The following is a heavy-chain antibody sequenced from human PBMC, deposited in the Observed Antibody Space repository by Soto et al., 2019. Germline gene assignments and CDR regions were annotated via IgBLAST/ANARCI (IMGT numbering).Heavy chain of an antibody. CDR1: GFTFRSYW. D-gene: IGHD2-2*01. CDR2: IKQDGSEK. V-gene: IGHV3-7*01. Sequence: PGGSMRLXCAASGFTFRSYWMSGVRQDPGKGLEWVANIKQDGSEKYYVDSVKGRFTISRDNAKNSLYLQMNSLRAEDTAVYYCARHDPDIVVVPAAMPANYFQHWGQGTLVTVSS. CDR3: ARHDPDIVVVPAAMPANYFQH. J-gene: IGHJ1*01.